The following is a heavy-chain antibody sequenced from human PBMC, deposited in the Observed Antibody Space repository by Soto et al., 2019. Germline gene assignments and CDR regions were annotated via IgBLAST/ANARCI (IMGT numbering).Heavy chain of an antibody. CDR1: GFIFNIYG. CDR2: ISYDGRSK. J-gene: IGHJ6*02. V-gene: IGHV3-30*18. D-gene: IGHD2-15*01. CDR3: AKDTFAYCSGGSCLYYYGMDV. Sequence: QAQRVESGGGAVQPGRSLRLSWAAPGFIFNIYGMHWVRQAPGKGLEWVAVISYDGRSKYYADSVKGRFTVSRDNSNDTVDLQLNSLRAEDTAVYYCAKDTFAYCSGGSCLYYYGMDVGGQGTTVTVSS.